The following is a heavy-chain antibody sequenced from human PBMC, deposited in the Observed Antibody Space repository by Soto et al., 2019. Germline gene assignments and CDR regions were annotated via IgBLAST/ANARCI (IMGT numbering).Heavy chain of an antibody. CDR1: GFTVSSNY. CDR2: IYSGGST. D-gene: IGHD3-3*01. J-gene: IGHJ4*02. CDR3: ARGGGTIYDHQTLDY. Sequence: PGGSLRLSCAASGFTVSSNYMSWVRQAPGKGLEWVSVIYSGGSTYYADSVKGRFTISRDNSKNTLYLQVNSLRAEDTAVYYCARGGGTIYDHQTLDYWGQGTLVTVSS. V-gene: IGHV3-53*01.